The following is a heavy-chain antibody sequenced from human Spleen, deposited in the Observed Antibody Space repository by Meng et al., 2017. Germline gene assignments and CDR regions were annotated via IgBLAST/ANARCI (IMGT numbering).Heavy chain of an antibody. CDR3: ASGLRWFDFFHH. D-gene: IGHD4-23*01. Sequence: SETLSLTCAVYNGSFSGYYWSWIRQSPGKGLEWLGDINHSGSTNYNPSLKSRVTISVDKSKNQSSLKLGSVTAADTAVYYCASGLRWFDFFHHWGQGTLVTVSS. J-gene: IGHJ1*01. CDR1: NGSFSGYY. CDR2: INHSGST. V-gene: IGHV4-34*01.